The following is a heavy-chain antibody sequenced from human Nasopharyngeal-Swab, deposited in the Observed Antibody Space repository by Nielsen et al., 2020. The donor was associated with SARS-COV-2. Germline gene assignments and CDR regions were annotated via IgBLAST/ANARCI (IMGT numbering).Heavy chain of an antibody. CDR3: ARDRGYSYGPDAFDI. CDR2: INSDGSST. Sequence: GESLKISCAASGFTFSSYWMHWVRQAPGKGLVWVSRINSDGSSTSYADSVKGRFTISRDKAKNSLYLQMNSLSAEDTAVYYCARDRGYSYGPDAFDIWGQGTIVTVSS. CDR1: GFTFSSYW. D-gene: IGHD5-18*01. J-gene: IGHJ3*02. V-gene: IGHV3-74*01.